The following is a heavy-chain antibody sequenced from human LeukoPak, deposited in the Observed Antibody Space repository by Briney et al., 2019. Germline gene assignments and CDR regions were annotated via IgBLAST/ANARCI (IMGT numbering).Heavy chain of an antibody. D-gene: IGHD3-10*01. CDR3: AKDILTYYYGSSGYYFDT. CDR2: ITGDGDYT. V-gene: IGHV3-23*01. Sequence: PGGSLRLSCSASGFTFSSFAMSWVRQAPGKGLEWLSAITGDGDYTYSADSVTGRFTISRDNSKNALFLQMHSLRAEDTALYYCAKDILTYYYGSSGYYFDTWGQGTLVTVSS. J-gene: IGHJ4*02. CDR1: GFTFSSFA.